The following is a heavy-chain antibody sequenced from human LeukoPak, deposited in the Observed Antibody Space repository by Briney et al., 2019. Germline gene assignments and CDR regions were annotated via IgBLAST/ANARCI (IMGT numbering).Heavy chain of an antibody. Sequence: KSGGSLRLSCAASGFTFNNYDMHWVRQTTGEGLEWVSSIHTAGDTHYSGSAKGRFIISRENVKNSLYLQMNSLRAEDTAVYYCARGSCGYGDCYRALNIWGRGTIVTVSP. V-gene: IGHV3-13*01. CDR3: ARGSCGYGDCYRALNI. D-gene: IGHD2-21*02. CDR1: GFTFNNYD. J-gene: IGHJ3*02. CDR2: IHTAGDT.